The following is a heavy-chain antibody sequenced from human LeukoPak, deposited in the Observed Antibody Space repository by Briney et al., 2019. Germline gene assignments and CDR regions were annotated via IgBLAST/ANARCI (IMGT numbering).Heavy chain of an antibody. J-gene: IGHJ4*02. CDR3: ARHHESVAIHTGLTAYSFDS. CDR2: IHYSGST. D-gene: IGHD1-20*01. Sequence: SETLSLTCTVSSVSMSGYYWSWIRQPPGKGLEWIGYIHYSGSTNYNPSLRGQVAISLDKSKNQFSLRLNYVTAADTAVYYCARHHESVAIHTGLTAYSFDSWGQGTLVTVSA. CDR1: SVSMSGYY. V-gene: IGHV4-59*08.